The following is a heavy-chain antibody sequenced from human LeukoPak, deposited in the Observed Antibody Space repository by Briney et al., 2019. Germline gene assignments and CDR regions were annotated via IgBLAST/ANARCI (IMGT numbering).Heavy chain of an antibody. CDR1: GFTFSTFH. V-gene: IGHV3-23*01. CDR2: ISGSGGST. Sequence: GGSLRLSCTASGFTFSTFHMHWVRQAPGKGLEWVSAISGSGGSTYYADSVKGRFTISRDNSKNTLYLQMNSLGAEDTAVYYCAKDRFTNGMDVWGQGTTVTVSS. D-gene: IGHD3-16*02. CDR3: AKDRFTNGMDV. J-gene: IGHJ6*02.